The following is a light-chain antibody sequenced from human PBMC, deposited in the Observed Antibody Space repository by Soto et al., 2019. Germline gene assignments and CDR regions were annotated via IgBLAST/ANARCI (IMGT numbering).Light chain of an antibody. CDR2: SNN. Sequence: QSVLTQPPSASGTPGQRVTISCSGSSSNIGSNTVNWYQQLPGTAPKLLIYSNNQRPSGVPDRFSGSKSGTSASLAISGLQSEDEAEYDCAAWDDSLNGVVFGVGTQLTVL. V-gene: IGLV1-44*01. CDR1: SSNIGSNT. J-gene: IGLJ2*01. CDR3: AAWDDSLNGVV.